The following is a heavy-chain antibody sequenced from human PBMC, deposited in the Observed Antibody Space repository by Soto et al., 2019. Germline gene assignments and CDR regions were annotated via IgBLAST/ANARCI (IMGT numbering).Heavy chain of an antibody. CDR3: ARDQSTHHIAAAGPGDY. J-gene: IGHJ4*02. CDR2: ISYDGSNK. D-gene: IGHD6-13*01. V-gene: IGHV3-30-3*01. CDR1: GFTFSSYA. Sequence: VQLVESGGGVVQPGRSLRLSCAASGFTFSSYAMHWVRQAPGKGLEWVAVISYDGSNKYYADSVKGRFTISRDNSKNTLYLQMNSLRAEDTAVYYCARDQSTHHIAAAGPGDYWGQGTLVTVSS.